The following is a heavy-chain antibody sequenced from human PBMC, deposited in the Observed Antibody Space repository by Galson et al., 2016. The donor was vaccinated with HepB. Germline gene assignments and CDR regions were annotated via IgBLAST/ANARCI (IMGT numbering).Heavy chain of an antibody. Sequence: SLRLSCAASGFSFGDYAMSWFRQAPGKGLEWAALIRSKAYGATTEYAASVQGRFSASRDNSKSIAFLEMNSLQTEDTAVYYCTRNAGHDFWSGPADYWGQGITVAVSS. J-gene: IGHJ4*02. D-gene: IGHD3-3*01. CDR1: GFSFGDYA. CDR3: TRNAGHDFWSGPADY. CDR2: IRSKAYGATT. V-gene: IGHV3-49*03.